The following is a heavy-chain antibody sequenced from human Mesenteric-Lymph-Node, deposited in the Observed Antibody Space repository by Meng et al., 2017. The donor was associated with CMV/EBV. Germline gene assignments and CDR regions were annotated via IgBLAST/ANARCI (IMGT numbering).Heavy chain of an antibody. CDR2: ISGSGTLT. Sequence: GESLKISCAASGFALSSSAMGWVRHSPGKGLEWVSVISGSGTLTYYADSVKGRFTISRDNSKNTLYLQMNSLRAEDTAVYYCAKDSIVVVPAAIEYYWGQGTLVTVSS. CDR1: GFALSSSA. J-gene: IGHJ4*02. D-gene: IGHD2-2*02. V-gene: IGHV3-23*01. CDR3: AKDSIVVVPAAIEYY.